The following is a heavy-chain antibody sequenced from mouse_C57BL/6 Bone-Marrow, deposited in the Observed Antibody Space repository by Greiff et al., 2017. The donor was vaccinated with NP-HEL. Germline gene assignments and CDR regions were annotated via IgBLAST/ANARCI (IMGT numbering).Heavy chain of an antibody. V-gene: IGHV6-6*01. CDR2: IRNKANNHAT. CDR3: TRKVGRGSFDY. D-gene: IGHD4-1*01. J-gene: IGHJ2*01. CDR1: GFTFSDAW. Sequence: EVKLQESGGGLVQPGGSMKLSCAASGFTFSDAWMDWVRQSPEKGLEWVAEIRNKANNHATYYAESVNGRFTISRDDSKSSVYLQMNSLRAEDTGIYYCTRKVGRGSFDYWGQGTTLTVSS.